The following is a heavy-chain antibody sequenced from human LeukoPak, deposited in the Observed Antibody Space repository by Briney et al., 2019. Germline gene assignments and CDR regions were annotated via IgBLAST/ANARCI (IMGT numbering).Heavy chain of an antibody. D-gene: IGHD3-10*01. CDR3: ARDRGSITLVRGVNHY. J-gene: IGHJ4*02. Sequence: GGSLRLSCAASGYTFSSYGMHWVRQAPGKGLEWVSHISSGSSTTFYADSVKGRFTISRDNTRNSLSLQMNNLRAEDTAVYYCARDRGSITLVRGVNHYWGQGTLVTVSS. CDR2: ISSGSSTT. CDR1: GYTFSSYG. V-gene: IGHV3-48*04.